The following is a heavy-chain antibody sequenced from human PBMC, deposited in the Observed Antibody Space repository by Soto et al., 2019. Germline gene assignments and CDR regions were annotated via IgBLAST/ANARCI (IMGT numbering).Heavy chain of an antibody. CDR1: SASITSSRYY. CDR2: IYYSGST. Sequence: SETLSLTCTVSSASITSSRYYWNWIRQPPGKGLEWIGYIYYSGSTNYNPSLKSRVTISVDTSKNQFSLNLGSVTAADTAVYYCARHLPFCGGDCSPLDYWGQGTLVPV. D-gene: IGHD2-21*02. CDR3: ARHLPFCGGDCSPLDY. V-gene: IGHV4-61*05. J-gene: IGHJ4*02.